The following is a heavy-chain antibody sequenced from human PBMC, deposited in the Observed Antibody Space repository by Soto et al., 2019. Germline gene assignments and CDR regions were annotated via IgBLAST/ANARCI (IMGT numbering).Heavy chain of an antibody. CDR1: GFTFSSYW. J-gene: IGHJ6*03. CDR2: INSDGSST. Sequence: EVQLVESGGGLVQPGGSLRLSCAASGFTFSSYWMHWVRQAPGKGLVWVSRINSDGSSTSYADSVKGRFTISRDNAKNTLYLQMNSLRAEDTAGYYCARGGHYDFWSGFHDMDVWGKGTTVTVSS. D-gene: IGHD3-3*01. CDR3: ARGGHYDFWSGFHDMDV. V-gene: IGHV3-74*01.